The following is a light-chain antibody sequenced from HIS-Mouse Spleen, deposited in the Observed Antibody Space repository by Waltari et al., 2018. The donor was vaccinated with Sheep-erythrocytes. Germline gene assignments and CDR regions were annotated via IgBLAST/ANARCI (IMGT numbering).Light chain of an antibody. Sequence: QSVLTQPPSASGTPGQRVTISCSGSRSNIGSNTVNWYQQHPGKAPKLMIYDVSKRPSGVPDRFSGSKSGNTASLTISGLQAEDEADYYCCSYAGSYNHVFATGTKVTVL. CDR3: CSYAGSYNHV. V-gene: IGLV2-11*01. J-gene: IGLJ1*01. CDR1: RSNIGSNT. CDR2: DVS.